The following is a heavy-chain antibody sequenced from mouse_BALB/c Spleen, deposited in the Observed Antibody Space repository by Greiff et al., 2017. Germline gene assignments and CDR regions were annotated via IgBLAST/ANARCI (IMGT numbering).Heavy chain of an antibody. D-gene: IGHD2-1*01. CDR2: INPYNDGT. Sequence: VQLKESGPELVKPGASVKMSCKASGYTFTSYVMHWVKQKPGQGLEWIGYINPYNDGTKYNEKFKGKATLTSDKSSSTAYMELSSLTSEDSAVYYCARSNGNNGAWFAYWGQGTLVTVSA. CDR3: ARSNGNNGAWFAY. CDR1: GYTFTSYV. V-gene: IGHV1-14*01. J-gene: IGHJ3*01.